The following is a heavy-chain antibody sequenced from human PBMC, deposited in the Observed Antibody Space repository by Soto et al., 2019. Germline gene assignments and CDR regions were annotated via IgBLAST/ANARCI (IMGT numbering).Heavy chain of an antibody. J-gene: IGHJ6*02. CDR3: ACTGGGRDGYNDVYYYYGMDV. CDR1: GGSISSYY. V-gene: IGHV4-59*01. D-gene: IGHD2-8*02. Sequence: SETLSLTCTVSGGSISSYYWSWIRQPPGKGLEWIGYIYYSGSTSYNPSLKSRVTISVDTSKNQFSLKLSSVTAADTAVYYCACTGGGRDGYNDVYYYYGMDVWGQGTTVTVSS. CDR2: IYYSGST.